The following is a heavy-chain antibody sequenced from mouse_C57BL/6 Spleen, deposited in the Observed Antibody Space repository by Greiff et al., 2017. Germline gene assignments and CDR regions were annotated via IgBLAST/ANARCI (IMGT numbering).Heavy chain of an antibody. CDR1: GFTFSDYY. V-gene: IGHV5-16*01. CDR2: INYDGSST. J-gene: IGHJ2*01. D-gene: IGHD2-13*01. CDR3: ARGDWAY. Sequence: EVQLVESEGGLVQPGSSMKLSCTASGFTFSDYYMAWVRQVPEKGLEWVANINYDGSSTYYLDSLKSRFIISRDNAKNILYLQMSSLKSEDTATYYCARGDWAYWGQGTTLTVSS.